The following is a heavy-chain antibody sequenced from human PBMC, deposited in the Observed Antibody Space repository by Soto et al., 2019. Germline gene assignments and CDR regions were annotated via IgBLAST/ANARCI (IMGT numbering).Heavy chain of an antibody. V-gene: IGHV1-69*02. CDR2: IIPILGIA. CDR1: GGTFSSYT. D-gene: IGHD6-13*01. Sequence: QVQLVQSGAEVKKPGSSVKVSCKASGGTFSSYTISWVRQAPGQGLEWMGRIIPILGIANYAQKFQGRVTITADKSTSTAYMELSSLRSEDTAVYYCARRLAYSSSRGGMDVWGQGTTVTVSS. CDR3: ARRLAYSSSRGGMDV. J-gene: IGHJ6*02.